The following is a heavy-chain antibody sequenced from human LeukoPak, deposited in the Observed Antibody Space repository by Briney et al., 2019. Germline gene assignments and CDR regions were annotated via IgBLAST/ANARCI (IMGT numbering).Heavy chain of an antibody. J-gene: IGHJ4*02. Sequence: GGSLRLSCAASGFTFSSYGMHWVRQAPGKGLEWVAVISYDGSNKYYADSVKGRFTISRDNSKNTLYLQMNSLRAEDTAVYYCAKDRLLSSSWYGLDYWGQGTLVTVSS. CDR2: ISYDGSNK. CDR1: GFTFSSYG. D-gene: IGHD6-13*01. CDR3: AKDRLLSSSWYGLDY. V-gene: IGHV3-30*18.